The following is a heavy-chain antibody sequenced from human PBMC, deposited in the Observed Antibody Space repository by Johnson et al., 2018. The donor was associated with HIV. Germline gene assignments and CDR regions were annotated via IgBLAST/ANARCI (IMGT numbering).Heavy chain of an antibody. CDR1: GFTFSSYG. V-gene: IGHV3-33*05. J-gene: IGHJ3*02. D-gene: IGHD5-12*01. CDR3: AREGLYSGYEPEDDAFDI. CDR2: ISYDGGNK. Sequence: QVQLVESGGGVVQPGGSLRLSCAASGFTFSSYGMHWVRQAPGKGLEWVALISYDGGNKYYADSVKGRFTISRDNSKNTLYLQMNSLRAEDTAVYYCAREGLYSGYEPEDDAFDIWGQGTMVTVSS.